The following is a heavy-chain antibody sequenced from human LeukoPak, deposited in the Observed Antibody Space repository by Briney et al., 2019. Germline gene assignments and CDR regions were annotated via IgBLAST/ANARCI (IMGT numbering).Heavy chain of an antibody. J-gene: IGHJ4*02. V-gene: IGHV3-74*01. CDR2: IHSDGSSP. D-gene: IGHD6-19*01. Sequence: SGGSLRLSCAASGFTFGNDWMHWVRQAPGKGLGWVSRIHSDGSSPIYADSVKGRFTISRDNAKNTLYLQMNSLRDEDTAVYYCARDEGEQWQPLDYWGQGTLVTVSS. CDR3: ARDEGEQWQPLDY. CDR1: GFTFGNDW.